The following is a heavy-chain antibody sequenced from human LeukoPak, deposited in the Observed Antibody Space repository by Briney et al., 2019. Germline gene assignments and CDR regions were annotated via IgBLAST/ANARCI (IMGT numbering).Heavy chain of an antibody. Sequence: GGFLRLSCAASGFTFSSCGMSWVRQAPGKGLEWVSIVSGSGDTTYYADSVNGRFTISRDNSKNTLWLQMHSLRADDTAIYYCAKHSIGHRQPLDCWGQGTLVTVSS. J-gene: IGHJ4*02. CDR1: GFTFSSCG. D-gene: IGHD3-22*01. CDR2: VSGSGDTT. CDR3: AKHSIGHRQPLDC. V-gene: IGHV3-23*01.